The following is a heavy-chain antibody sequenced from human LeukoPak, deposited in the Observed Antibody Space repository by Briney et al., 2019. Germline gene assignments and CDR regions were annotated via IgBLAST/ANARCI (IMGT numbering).Heavy chain of an antibody. Sequence: GGSLRLCCAASGFTFSSYEMNWVRQAPGKGLEWVSYISSSGSTIYYADSVKGRFTISRDNAKDSLYLQMNSLRAEDTAVYYCARVMADIVVVPAAMLFDPWGQGTLVTVSS. CDR2: ISSSGSTI. CDR1: GFTFSSYE. V-gene: IGHV3-48*03. CDR3: ARVMADIVVVPAAMLFDP. D-gene: IGHD2-2*01. J-gene: IGHJ5*02.